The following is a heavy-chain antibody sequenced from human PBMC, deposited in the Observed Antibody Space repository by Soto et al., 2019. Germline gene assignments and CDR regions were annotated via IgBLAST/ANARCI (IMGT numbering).Heavy chain of an antibody. V-gene: IGHV4-4*02. Sequence: SETLSLTCAVSGSSVSSTNWWSWVRQSPGKGLEWIGDIYHIGSTNYNPSLRGRVTISVDRSKNQFSLKLSSVTAADTAVYYCARVPSPWGQGTLVTVSS. CDR1: GSSVSSTNW. CDR3: ARVPSP. J-gene: IGHJ5*02. CDR2: IYHIGST.